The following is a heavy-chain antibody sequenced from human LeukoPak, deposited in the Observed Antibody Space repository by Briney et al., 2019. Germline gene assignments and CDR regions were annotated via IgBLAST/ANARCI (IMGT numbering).Heavy chain of an antibody. CDR1: GGSISSYY. V-gene: IGHV4-4*07. CDR2: IYTSGST. CDR3: ARDGLNDISPYYYYGMDV. D-gene: IGHD3-9*01. Sequence: PSETLSLTCTVSGGSISSYYRSWIRQPAGKGLEWIGRIYTSGSTNYNPSLKSRVTMSVDTSKNQFSLKLSSVTAADTAVYYCARDGLNDISPYYYYGMDVWGQGTTVTVSS. J-gene: IGHJ6*02.